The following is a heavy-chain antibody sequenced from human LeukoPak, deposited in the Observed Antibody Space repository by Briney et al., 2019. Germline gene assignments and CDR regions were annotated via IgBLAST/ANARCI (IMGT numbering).Heavy chain of an antibody. CDR2: IIGSGGRT. CDR3: AKQDSRYYDSGSSPFDY. CDR1: GFTFNSYA. V-gene: IGHV3-23*01. J-gene: IGHJ4*02. D-gene: IGHD3-10*01. Sequence: GGSLRLSCSASGFTFNSYAMSWVRQAPGKGLEWVAAIIGSGGRTYYADSVKGRFTIPRDNSKNTLYLQMNSLRVEDTAISYCAKQDSRYYDSGSSPFDYWGQGTLVTVSS.